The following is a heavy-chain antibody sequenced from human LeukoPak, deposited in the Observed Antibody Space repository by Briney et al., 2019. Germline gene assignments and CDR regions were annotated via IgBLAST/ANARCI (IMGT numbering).Heavy chain of an antibody. V-gene: IGHV3-48*03. CDR3: ARSHKRSPYYYYGMDD. Sequence: GGSLRLSCAASGFTFSSYEMNWVRQAPGKGLXXXXXXXSSGSTIYYADSVKGRFTISRDNAKNSLYLQMNSLRAEDTAVYYCARSHKRSPYYYYGMDDWGKGTTVTVSS. J-gene: IGHJ6*04. CDR1: GFTFSSYE. D-gene: IGHD3-10*01. CDR2: XXSSGSTI.